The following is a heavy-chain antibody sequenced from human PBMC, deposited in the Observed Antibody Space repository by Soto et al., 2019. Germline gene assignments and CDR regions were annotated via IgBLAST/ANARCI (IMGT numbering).Heavy chain of an antibody. CDR2: INHSGST. V-gene: IGHV4-34*01. CDR3: ASQAIKRWFDP. Sequence: SETLSLTCAVYGGSFSGYYWSWIRQPPGKGLEWIGEINHSGSTNYNPSLKSRVTISVDTSKNQFSLKLSSVTAADTAVYYCASQAIKRWFDPWGQGTLVTVSS. J-gene: IGHJ5*02. CDR1: GGSFSGYY.